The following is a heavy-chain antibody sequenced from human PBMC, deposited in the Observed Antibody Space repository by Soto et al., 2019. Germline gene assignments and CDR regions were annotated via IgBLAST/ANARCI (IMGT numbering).Heavy chain of an antibody. CDR3: ATGTFNFDS. V-gene: IGHV3-23*01. CDR2: ISGSGGST. CDR1: GFTFSSYA. J-gene: IGHJ4*02. Sequence: GGSLRLSCAASGFTFSSYAMSWVRQAPGKGLEWASSISGSGGSTYYADSVKGRFIISRDNSKSTLYLQMSSLRAEDTAVYYCATGTFNFDSWGQGTLVTVSS.